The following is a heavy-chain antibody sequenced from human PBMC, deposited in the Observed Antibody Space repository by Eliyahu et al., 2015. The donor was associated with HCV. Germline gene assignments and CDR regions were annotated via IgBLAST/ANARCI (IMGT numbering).Heavy chain of an antibody. CDR1: GYTFTSYG. V-gene: IGHV1-18*04. Sequence: QVQLVQSGAEVKKPGASVKVSCKASGYTFTSYGISWVRQAPGQGLEWMGWISAYNGNTNYAQKLQGRVTMTTDTSTSTAYMELRSLRSDDTAVYYCARITDSSSWYNLNWYFDLWGRGTLVTVSS. CDR3: ARITDSSSWYNLNWYFDL. CDR2: ISAYNGNT. D-gene: IGHD6-13*01. J-gene: IGHJ2*01.